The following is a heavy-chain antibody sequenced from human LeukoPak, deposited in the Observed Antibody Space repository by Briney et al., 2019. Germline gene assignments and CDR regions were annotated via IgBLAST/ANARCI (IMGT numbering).Heavy chain of an antibody. J-gene: IGHJ4*02. CDR3: ARDLDDDSGSYYGY. CDR2: ISAYNGNT. D-gene: IGHD1-26*01. V-gene: IGHV1-18*01. CDR1: GYTFTSYG. Sequence: ASVTLSCKASGYTFTSYGISWVRQAPGQGLEWMGWISAYNGNTNYAQKLQGRVTMTTDTSTSTAYMELRSLRSDDTAVYYCARDLDDDSGSYYGYWGQGTLVTVSS.